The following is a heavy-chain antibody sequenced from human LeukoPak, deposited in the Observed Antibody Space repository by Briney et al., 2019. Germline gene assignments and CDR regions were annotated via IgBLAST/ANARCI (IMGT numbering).Heavy chain of an antibody. Sequence: PSETLSLTCTVSGGSISSYYWSWIRQPPGKGLEWIGYIYYSGSTNYNPSLKSRVTISVDTPKNQFSLKLSSVTAADTAVYYCARDLSYDYAWGSYRYFDYWGQGTLVTVSS. D-gene: IGHD3-16*02. J-gene: IGHJ4*02. CDR1: GGSISSYY. CDR2: IYYSGST. CDR3: ARDLSYDYAWGSYRYFDY. V-gene: IGHV4-59*01.